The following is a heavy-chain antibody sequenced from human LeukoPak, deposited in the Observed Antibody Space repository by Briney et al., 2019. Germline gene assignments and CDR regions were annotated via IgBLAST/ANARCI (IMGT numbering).Heavy chain of an antibody. V-gene: IGHV6-1*01. CDR1: GDSVSSNNAV. CDR3: ARSLWGGALDI. CDR2: TYYRSKWLN. J-gene: IGHJ3*02. D-gene: IGHD3-16*01. Sequence: KHSQTLSLTCAISGDSVSSNNAVWNWITQSPSRGLVWLGKTYYRSKWLNDSAVSVKSRITINPDTYKNQISLQLNSVTPEDTAVFYCARSLWGGALDIWGQGTTVAVSS.